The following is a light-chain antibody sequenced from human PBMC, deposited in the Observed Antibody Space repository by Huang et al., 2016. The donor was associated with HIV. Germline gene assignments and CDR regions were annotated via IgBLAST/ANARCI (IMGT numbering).Light chain of an antibody. CDR1: QSLNSN. Sequence: EIVMTQSPATLSVSPGERATLSCRASQSLNSNLAWYQQKPGQAPRLLMLGASTRVTGVAARVSGSGSGTEFTLTISSLQSEDSAVYCCQQYDIWPPTFGQGTKVEIK. J-gene: IGKJ1*01. CDR2: GAS. V-gene: IGKV3-15*01. CDR3: QQYDIWPPT.